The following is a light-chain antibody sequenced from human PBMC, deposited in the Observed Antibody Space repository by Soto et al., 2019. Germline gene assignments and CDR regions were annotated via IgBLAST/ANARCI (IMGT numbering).Light chain of an antibody. CDR1: QSVPGNY. Sequence: EIVLTQSPGTLSLTPGERATLSCRASQSVPGNYLAWLQHKPGQAPRLLIYDASNRATDTPARFSGSGSGTDFTLTITRLEPEDFAVYYCHQYTSPPWTLGQGTRLEIK. CDR3: HQYTSPPWT. V-gene: IGKV3-20*01. CDR2: DAS. J-gene: IGKJ1*01.